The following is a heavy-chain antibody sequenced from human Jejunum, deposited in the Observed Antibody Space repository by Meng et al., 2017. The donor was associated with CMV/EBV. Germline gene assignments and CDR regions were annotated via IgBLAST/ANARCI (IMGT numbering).Heavy chain of an antibody. Sequence: VSGGSISSSNYSWGWIRQPPGKGLEWIGSIYYSGSTYYNPSLKGRVTISVDTSKNQFSLKLNSVTAADTAVYYCARRSPYYPVDPWGQGTLVTVSS. D-gene: IGHD3-10*01. J-gene: IGHJ5*02. CDR2: IYYSGST. V-gene: IGHV4-39*01. CDR3: ARRSPYYPVDP. CDR1: GGSISSSNYS.